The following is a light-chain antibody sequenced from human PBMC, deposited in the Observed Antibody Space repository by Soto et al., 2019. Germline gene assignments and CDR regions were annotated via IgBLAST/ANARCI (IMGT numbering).Light chain of an antibody. V-gene: IGKV3-15*01. CDR2: GTS. CDR1: QSVSSN. J-gene: IGKJ5*01. CDR3: QQYNNWPIT. Sequence: IVMTQSPATLSVSPGERATLSCRASQSVSSNLAWYQQKPGQAPRLLMFGTSTRATGIPARFSGSGSGTEFTLTISSLQSEDFAVYYCQQYNNWPITFGQGTRLEIK.